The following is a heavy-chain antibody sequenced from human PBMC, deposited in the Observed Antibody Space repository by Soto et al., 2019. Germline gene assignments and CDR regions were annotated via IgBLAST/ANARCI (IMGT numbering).Heavy chain of an antibody. CDR1: GFTFDDYT. D-gene: IGHD5-18*01. CDR2: ISWDGGST. Sequence: GGSLRLSCAASGFTFDDYTMHWVRQAPGKGLEWVSLISWDGGSTYYADSVKGRFTISRDNSKNSLYLQMNSLRTEDTALYYCAKDIAGGYSYGFRYYYYGMDVWGQGTTVTVSS. V-gene: IGHV3-43*01. CDR3: AKDIAGGYSYGFRYYYYGMDV. J-gene: IGHJ6*02.